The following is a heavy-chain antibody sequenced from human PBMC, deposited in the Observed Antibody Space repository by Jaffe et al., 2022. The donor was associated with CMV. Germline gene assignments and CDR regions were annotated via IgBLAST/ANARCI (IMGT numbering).Heavy chain of an antibody. CDR2: IYYSGST. CDR1: GGSISSYY. J-gene: IGHJ5*02. CDR3: ARHGSQYDFWSGPDGRLGRYWFDP. D-gene: IGHD3-3*01. V-gene: IGHV4-59*08. Sequence: QVQLQESGPGLVKPSETLSLTCTVSGGSISSYYWSWIRQPPGKGLEWIGYIYYSGSTNYNPSLKSRVTISVDTSKNQFSLKLSSVTAADTAVYYCARHGSQYDFWSGPDGRLGRYWFDPWGQGTLVTVSS.